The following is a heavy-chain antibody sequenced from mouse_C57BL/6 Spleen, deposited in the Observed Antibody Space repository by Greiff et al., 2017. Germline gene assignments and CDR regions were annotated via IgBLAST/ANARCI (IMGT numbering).Heavy chain of an antibody. CDR1: GYTFTDYN. D-gene: IGHD2-3*01. CDR2: INPNNGGT. J-gene: IGHJ3*01. CDR3: AREGNYDPFAY. V-gene: IGHV1-22*01. Sequence: VHVKQSGPELVKPGASVKMSCKASGYTFTDYNMHWVKQSHGKSLEWIGYINPNNGGTSYNQKFKGKATLTVNKSSSTAYMELRSLTSEDSAVYYCAREGNYDPFAYWGQGTLVTVSA.